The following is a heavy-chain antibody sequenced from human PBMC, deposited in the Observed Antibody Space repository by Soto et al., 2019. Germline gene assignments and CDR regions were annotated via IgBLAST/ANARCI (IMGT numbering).Heavy chain of an antibody. Sequence: QVQLVESGGGVVQPGRSLRLSCAASGFTFSSYGMHWVRQAPGKGLEWVAVIWYDGSNKYYADSVKGRFTISRDNSKNTLYLQMNSLRAEDTAVYYCARVVGGLWFGEPLGAFDTWGQGTMVTVSS. CDR2: IWYDGSNK. J-gene: IGHJ3*02. V-gene: IGHV3-33*01. CDR1: GFTFSSYG. D-gene: IGHD3-10*01. CDR3: ARVVGGLWFGEPLGAFDT.